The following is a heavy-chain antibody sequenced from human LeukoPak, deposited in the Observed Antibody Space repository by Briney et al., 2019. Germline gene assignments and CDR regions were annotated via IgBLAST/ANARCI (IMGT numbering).Heavy chain of an antibody. D-gene: IGHD5-12*01. CDR2: ISGSGGST. CDR3: ARELRDSGYDFDY. V-gene: IGHV3-23*01. J-gene: IGHJ4*02. CDR1: GFIFSSYA. Sequence: PGGSLRLSCAASGFIFSSYAMSWVRQAPGKGLEWVSTISGSGGSTHYADSVKGRFTISRDNSKNTLYLQMNSLRPEDTAVYYCARELRDSGYDFDYWGQGTLVTVSS.